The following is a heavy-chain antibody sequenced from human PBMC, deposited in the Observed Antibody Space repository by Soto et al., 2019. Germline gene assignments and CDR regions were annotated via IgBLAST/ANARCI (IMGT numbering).Heavy chain of an antibody. CDR3: ARGGIAAAGRYYYYGMDV. Sequence: ASVKVSCKASGYTFTGYYMHWVRQAPGQGLEWMGWINPNSGGTNYAQKFQGRVTMTRDTSISTAYMELSRLRSDDTAVYYCARGGIAAAGRYYYYGMDVWGQGTTVTVS. V-gene: IGHV1-2*02. CDR1: GYTFTGYY. CDR2: INPNSGGT. D-gene: IGHD6-13*01. J-gene: IGHJ6*02.